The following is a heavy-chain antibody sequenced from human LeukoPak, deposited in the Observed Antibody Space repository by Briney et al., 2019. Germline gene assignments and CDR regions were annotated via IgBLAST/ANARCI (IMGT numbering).Heavy chain of an antibody. Sequence: KSGGSLRLSCAASGFTFSNAWMSWVRQAPGKGLEWVSRIKSKANGGTTDYAAPVKGRFTISRDDSKNTLYLQMNSLKTEDTAVYYCTTEAAAGTGGLDYWGQGTLVTVSS. CDR3: TTEAAAGTGGLDY. D-gene: IGHD6-13*01. V-gene: IGHV3-15*01. CDR1: GFTFSNAW. J-gene: IGHJ4*02. CDR2: IKSKANGGTT.